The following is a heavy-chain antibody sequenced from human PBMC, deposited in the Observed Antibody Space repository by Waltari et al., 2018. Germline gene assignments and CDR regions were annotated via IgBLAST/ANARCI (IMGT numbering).Heavy chain of an antibody. Sequence: QVQLQESGPGLVKPSETLSLTCAVSGYSISSGYYWGWIRQPPGKGLEWIGSIYHSGSTYYNPSLKSRVTISVDTSKNQFSLKLSSVTAADTAVYYCARQDYGSGSYFDYWGQGTLVTVSS. CDR1: GYSISSGYY. J-gene: IGHJ4*02. D-gene: IGHD3-10*01. CDR3: ARQDYGSGSYFDY. V-gene: IGHV4-38-2*01. CDR2: IYHSGST.